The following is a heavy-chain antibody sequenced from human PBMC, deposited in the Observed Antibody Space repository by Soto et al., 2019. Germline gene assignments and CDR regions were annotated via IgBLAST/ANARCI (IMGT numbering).Heavy chain of an antibody. CDR2: INPSGGST. J-gene: IGHJ4*02. V-gene: IGHV1-46*03. CDR3: ARADSGYFFDC. D-gene: IGHD5-12*01. Sequence: ASVKVSCKASGYTFSNYYMHWVRQAPGQGLEWMGIINPSGGSTSYAQKFQGRVTMTRDTSTSTVYMELSSLRSEDTAVYYCARADSGYFFDCWGQGTLVTVSS. CDR1: GYTFSNYY.